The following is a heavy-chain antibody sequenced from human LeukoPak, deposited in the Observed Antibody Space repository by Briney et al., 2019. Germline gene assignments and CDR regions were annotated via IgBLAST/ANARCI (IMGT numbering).Heavy chain of an antibody. V-gene: IGHV3-7*01. CDR1: GSTFSNYW. Sequence: PGGSLRLSCAASGSTFSNYWMSWVRQAPGKGLEWVANIKQDGSEKYVDSVRGRFTVSRDNADNSLYLQMNSLRAEDTAKYYCARDLSPMSSGSYDRSYYFDYWGQGTLVTVSS. CDR3: ARDLSPMSSGSYDRSYYFDY. D-gene: IGHD1-26*01. J-gene: IGHJ4*02. CDR2: IKQDGSEK.